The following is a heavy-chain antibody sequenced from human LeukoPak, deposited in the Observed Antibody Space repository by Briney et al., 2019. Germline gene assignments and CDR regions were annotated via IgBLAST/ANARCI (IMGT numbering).Heavy chain of an antibody. J-gene: IGHJ4*02. V-gene: IGHV1-2*02. CDR1: GYTFTGYY. D-gene: IGHD1-26*01. CDR3: ARDALDGSLTVDY. Sequence: GASVKVSCKASGYTFTGYYMHWVRQAPGQGLGWMGWINPNSGGTNYAQKFQGRVTMTRDTSISTAYMELSRLRSDDTAVYYCARDALDGSLTVDYWGQGTLVTVSS. CDR2: INPNSGGT.